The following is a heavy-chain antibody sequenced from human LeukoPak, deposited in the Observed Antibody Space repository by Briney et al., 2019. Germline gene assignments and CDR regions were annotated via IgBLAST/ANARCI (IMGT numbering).Heavy chain of an antibody. Sequence: ASVKVSCKASGGTFSSHAISWVRQAPGQGLEWMGGIIPIFGTANYAQKFQGRVTITADESTSTAYMELSSLRSEDTAVYYCARDLSIFGVVTGGGFDPWGQGTLVTVSS. CDR1: GGTFSSHA. D-gene: IGHD3-3*01. J-gene: IGHJ5*02. CDR3: ARDLSIFGVVTGGGFDP. CDR2: IIPIFGTA. V-gene: IGHV1-69*13.